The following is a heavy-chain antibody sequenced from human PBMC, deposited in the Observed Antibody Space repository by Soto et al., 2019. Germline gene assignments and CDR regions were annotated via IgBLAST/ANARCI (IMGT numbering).Heavy chain of an antibody. CDR2: IWYDGSNK. D-gene: IGHD6-19*01. V-gene: IGHV3-33*01. J-gene: IGHJ4*02. CDR3: ARVGYSSGWYPLDY. Sequence: GGSLRLSCAASGFTFSSYGMHWVRQAPGKGLEWVAVIWYDGSNKYYADSVKGRFTISRDNSKNTLYLQMNSLRAEDTAVYYCARVGYSSGWYPLDYWGQGTLVTVSS. CDR1: GFTFSSYG.